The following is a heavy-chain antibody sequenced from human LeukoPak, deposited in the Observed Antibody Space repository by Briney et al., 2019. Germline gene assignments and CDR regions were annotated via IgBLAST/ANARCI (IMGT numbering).Heavy chain of an antibody. CDR3: ARDSSSWSGGFDY. J-gene: IGHJ4*02. CDR1: GGSISSSSYY. CDR2: IYYSGST. V-gene: IGHV4-39*07. D-gene: IGHD6-13*01. Sequence: SETLSLTCTVSGGSISSSSYYWGWIRQPPGKGLEWIGSIYYSGSTYYNPSLKSRVTISVDTSKNQFSLKLSSVTAADTAVYYCARDSSSWSGGFDYWGQGTLVTVSS.